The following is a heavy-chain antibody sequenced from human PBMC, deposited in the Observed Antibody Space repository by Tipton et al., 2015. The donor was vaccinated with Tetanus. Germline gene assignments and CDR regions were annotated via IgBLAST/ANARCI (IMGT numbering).Heavy chain of an antibody. V-gene: IGHV4-34*01. J-gene: IGHJ5*02. CDR3: ARGLLVVVPAARGRYNWFDP. Sequence: TLSLTCAVYGGSFSGYYWSWIRQPPGKGLEWIGEINHSGSTNYNPSLKSRVTISVDTSKNQFSPKLSSVTAADTAVYYCARGLLVVVPAARGRYNWFDPWGQGTLVTVSS. D-gene: IGHD2-2*01. CDR2: INHSGST. CDR1: GGSFSGYY.